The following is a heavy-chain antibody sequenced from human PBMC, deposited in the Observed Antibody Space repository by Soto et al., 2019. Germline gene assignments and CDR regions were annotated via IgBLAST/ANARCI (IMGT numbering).Heavy chain of an antibody. CDR2: MNPNSGDS. Sequence: ASVKVACKASGYTFTAYYIHWVRQAPGQGLEWMGWMNPNSGDSDFAQRFRGRVTLTRDKSINIAYMELSRLTPDDTAVYYCARDRPPDYWGQGTLVTVSS. V-gene: IGHV1-2*02. CDR3: ARDRPPDY. J-gene: IGHJ4*02. CDR1: GYTFTAYY.